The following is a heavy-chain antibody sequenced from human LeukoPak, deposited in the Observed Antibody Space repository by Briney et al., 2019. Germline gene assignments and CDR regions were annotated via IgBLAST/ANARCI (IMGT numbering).Heavy chain of an antibody. J-gene: IGHJ4*02. Sequence: GRSLRLSCAASGFTFDDYAMHWVRQAPGKGLEWVSGISWNSGSIGYVDSVKGRFTISRDNAKNSLYLQMNSLRAEDTALYYCAKDISRDILTGYFDYWGQGTLVTVSS. CDR3: AKDISRDILTGYFDY. CDR2: ISWNSGSI. D-gene: IGHD3-9*01. CDR1: GFTFDDYA. V-gene: IGHV3-9*01.